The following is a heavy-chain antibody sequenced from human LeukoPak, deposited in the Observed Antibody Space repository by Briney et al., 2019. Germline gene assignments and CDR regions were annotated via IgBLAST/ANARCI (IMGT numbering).Heavy chain of an antibody. CDR3: ARVRDPRQYYYDNSGYRNAFDI. D-gene: IGHD3-22*01. CDR2: IKQDGSEK. V-gene: IGHV3-7*01. Sequence: GGSLRLSCAASGFTFSSYWMSWVRQAPGKGLEWVANIKQDGSEKYYVDSVKDRFTISRDNAKNSLYLQMNSLRAEDTAVYYCARVRDPRQYYYDNSGYRNAFDIWGQGTMVTVSS. J-gene: IGHJ3*02. CDR1: GFTFSSYW.